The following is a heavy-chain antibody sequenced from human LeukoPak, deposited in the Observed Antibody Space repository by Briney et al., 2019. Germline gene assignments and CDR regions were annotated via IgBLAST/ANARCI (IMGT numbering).Heavy chain of an antibody. V-gene: IGHV4-59*12. D-gene: IGHD3-22*01. CDR2: IYYSGST. CDR3: ASSSYYDSEGGFDY. J-gene: IGHJ4*02. Sequence: SETLSLTCTVSGGSISSYYWSWIRQPPGKGLEWIGYIYYSGSTNYNPSLKSRVTISVDTSKNQFSLKLSSVTAADTAVYYCASSSYYDSEGGFDYWGQGTLVTVSS. CDR1: GGSISSYY.